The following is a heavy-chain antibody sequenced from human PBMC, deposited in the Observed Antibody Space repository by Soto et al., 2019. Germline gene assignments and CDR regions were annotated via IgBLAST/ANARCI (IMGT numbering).Heavy chain of an antibody. CDR1: GFTFSSYG. Sequence: QVQLVESGGGVVQPGRSLRLSCAASGFTFSSYGMHWVRQAPGKGLEWVAVIWCDGSNKYYADSVKGRFTISRDNSKNTLYLQMNSLRAEDTAVYYCARDRGSYYFDYWGQGTLVTVSS. CDR3: ARDRGSYYFDY. J-gene: IGHJ4*02. V-gene: IGHV3-33*01. D-gene: IGHD1-26*01. CDR2: IWCDGSNK.